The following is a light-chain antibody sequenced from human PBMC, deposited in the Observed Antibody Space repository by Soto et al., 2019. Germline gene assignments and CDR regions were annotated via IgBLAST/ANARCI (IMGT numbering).Light chain of an antibody. CDR1: QRISTY. Sequence: DIQMTQSPSSLSESVGDRVTITCRASQRISTYLNWYQQKPGKAPKLLIYGASTLQGGVPSRFSGCGSVTDFTLTIISLQPEDFATYYCQQSYTTSITFGQGTRLEIE. V-gene: IGKV1-39*01. J-gene: IGKJ5*01. CDR2: GAS. CDR3: QQSYTTSIT.